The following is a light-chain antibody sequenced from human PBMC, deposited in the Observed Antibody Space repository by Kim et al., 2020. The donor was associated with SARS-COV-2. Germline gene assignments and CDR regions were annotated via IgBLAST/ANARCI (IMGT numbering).Light chain of an antibody. CDR1: SANIGTNH. CDR3: ATFDDTLRGQM. CDR2: ADN. J-gene: IGLJ6*01. V-gene: IGLV1-47*02. Sequence: ELTQPPSVSGTSGQTITIACSGRSANIGTNHVCWYQQVPGMAPKLLIYADNQRPSGVPDRFSGSKSGTSVSLAIRGLRSEDEALYFCATFDDTLRGQMFGGGTKVTVL.